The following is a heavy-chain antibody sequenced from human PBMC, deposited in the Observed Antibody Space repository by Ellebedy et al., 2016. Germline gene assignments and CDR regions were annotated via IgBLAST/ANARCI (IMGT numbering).Heavy chain of an antibody. CDR2: IYTGGST. J-gene: IGHJ4*02. CDR3: VMSVAGPREGYLDY. D-gene: IGHD6-19*01. V-gene: IGHV4-30-4*01. CDR1: GDSISSGHYY. Sequence: SETLSLTCTVSGDSISSGHYYWSWIRQPPGKGLEWLGYIYTGGSTYYTPSLKSRLNISFATSKNQFSLKLSSVTAADTAVYYCVMSVAGPREGYLDYWGQGILVTVSS.